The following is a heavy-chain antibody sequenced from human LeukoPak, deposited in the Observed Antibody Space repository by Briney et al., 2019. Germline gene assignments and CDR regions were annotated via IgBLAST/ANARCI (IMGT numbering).Heavy chain of an antibody. V-gene: IGHV5-51*01. CDR1: GYIFTSYW. CDR2: IYPGDSDT. Sequence: GESLKISCKGSGYIFTSYWIGWVRQMPGKGLEWMGIIYPGDSDTRYSPSFQGQVTISADKSISTAYLQWSSLKASDTAMYYCARGNWAYDSSGYSAFDIWGQGTMVTVSS. CDR3: ARGNWAYDSSGYSAFDI. J-gene: IGHJ3*02. D-gene: IGHD3-22*01.